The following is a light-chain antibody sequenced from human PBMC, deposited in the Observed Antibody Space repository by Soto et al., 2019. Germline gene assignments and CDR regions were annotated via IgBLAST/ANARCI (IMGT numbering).Light chain of an antibody. Sequence: QSVLTQPPSVSGAPGQRVTTPCTGSSSNIGAGYDVHWYQQFPGTAPKLLIYGNCNRPSGVPDRISGSKSGTSASLAITGLQAEDEADYYCQSYDSSLSGYVFGTGTKLTVL. CDR1: SSNIGAGYD. CDR3: QSYDSSLSGYV. CDR2: GNC. J-gene: IGLJ1*01. V-gene: IGLV1-40*01.